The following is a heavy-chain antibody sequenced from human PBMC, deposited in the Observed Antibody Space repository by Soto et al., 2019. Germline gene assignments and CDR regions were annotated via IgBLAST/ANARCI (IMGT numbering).Heavy chain of an antibody. CDR1: GGSISTYY. V-gene: IGHV4-59*13. CDR3: ARRNGGWSCSGMDG. J-gene: IGHJ6*04. Sequence: PSETLSLTCTVAGGSISTYYWSWVGQPPGKGLEWIGYIYYSGSTNYNPSLKSQVTISIDTSKNQFSLKLSTVTAAHTAVYFWARRNGGWSCSGMDGWGNGTKV. CDR2: IYYSGST. D-gene: IGHD2-15*01.